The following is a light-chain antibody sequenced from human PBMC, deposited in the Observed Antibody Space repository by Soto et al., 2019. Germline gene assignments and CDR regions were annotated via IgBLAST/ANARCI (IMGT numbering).Light chain of an antibody. CDR3: QQCNDFPYT. CDR1: QRIYRF. Sequence: TQMTQSPSSLSASVGDRVTITCRASQRIYRFVNWYQQRPGKAPSLLIYDASTLQPGVPPRFSGTGSGTDFTLTIGNLQPEDFATYYCQQCNDFPYTFGQGTRLEIK. V-gene: IGKV1-39*01. CDR2: DAS. J-gene: IGKJ2*01.